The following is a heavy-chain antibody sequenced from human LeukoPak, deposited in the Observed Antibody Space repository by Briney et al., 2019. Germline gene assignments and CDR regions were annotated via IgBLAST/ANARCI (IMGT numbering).Heavy chain of an antibody. Sequence: SETLSLTCTVSGGSISSSTYYWGCIRQPPGKGLEWIGSIYYSGSTYYNPSLKSRATISVDTSKNQFSLKLSSVTAADTAVYYCARSNFKDTAMGEFDYWGQGTLVTVSS. V-gene: IGHV4-39*01. D-gene: IGHD5-18*01. CDR3: ARSNFKDTAMGEFDY. J-gene: IGHJ4*02. CDR2: IYYSGST. CDR1: GGSISSSTYY.